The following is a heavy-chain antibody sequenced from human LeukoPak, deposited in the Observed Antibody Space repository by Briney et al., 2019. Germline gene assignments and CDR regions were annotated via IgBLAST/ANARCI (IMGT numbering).Heavy chain of an antibody. CDR3: ARSKAGGY. CDR1: GFTFNKYW. CDR2: VNQDGTEK. J-gene: IGHJ4*02. V-gene: IGHV3-7*01. Sequence: GGSLRLSYAASGFTFNKYWMTWDRQAPGKGLEWVANVNQDGTEKYYVDSVKGRFNISRDNAKNSLYLHMNSLRAEDTAVYYCARSKAGGYWGQGTLVIVST. D-gene: IGHD3-10*01.